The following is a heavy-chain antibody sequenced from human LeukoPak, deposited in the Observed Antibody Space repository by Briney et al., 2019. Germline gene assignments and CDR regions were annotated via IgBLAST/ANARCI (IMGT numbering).Heavy chain of an antibody. D-gene: IGHD5-18*01. V-gene: IGHV4-34*01. CDR2: INPSGST. Sequence: PSETLSLTCAVYGVSFSDYYWGWLRQPPGKGLEWIGEINPSGSTNYSPSLKSRVTISVDTSKNQFSLKLSSVAAADTAVYFCARVGYSYVINDWSRTGLGAYPTKYFYHMDVWDKGTTVTVSS. CDR3: ARVGYSYVINDWSRTGLGAYPTKYFYHMDV. CDR1: GVSFSDYY. J-gene: IGHJ6*03.